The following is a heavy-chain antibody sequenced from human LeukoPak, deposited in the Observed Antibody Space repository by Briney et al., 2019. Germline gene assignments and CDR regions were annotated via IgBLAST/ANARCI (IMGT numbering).Heavy chain of an antibody. Sequence: ASVKVSCKASGYTFTSYGISWVRQAPGQGLEWMGWISAYNGNTNYAQKLQGRVTMTTDTSTSTAYMELSSLRSEDTAVYYCARGIAAAKLYSYYYMDVWGKGTTVTISS. CDR1: GYTFTSYG. J-gene: IGHJ6*03. CDR3: ARGIAAAKLYSYYYMDV. D-gene: IGHD6-13*01. CDR2: ISAYNGNT. V-gene: IGHV1-18*01.